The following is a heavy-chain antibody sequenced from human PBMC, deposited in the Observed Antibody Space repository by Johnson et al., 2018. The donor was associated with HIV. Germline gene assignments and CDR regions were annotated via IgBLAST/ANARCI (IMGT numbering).Heavy chain of an antibody. V-gene: IGHV3-30*04. CDR1: GFTFSSYA. D-gene: IGHD6-6*01. Sequence: VQLVESGGGVVQPGRSLRLSCAASGFTFSSYAMHWVRQAPGKGLEWVAVISYDGGNIYYTDSVKGRFTISRDTSKNTLYLQMNSLRAEDTAVYYCATVHSSSDAFDIWGQGTMVTVSS. J-gene: IGHJ3*02. CDR2: ISYDGGNI. CDR3: ATVHSSSDAFDI.